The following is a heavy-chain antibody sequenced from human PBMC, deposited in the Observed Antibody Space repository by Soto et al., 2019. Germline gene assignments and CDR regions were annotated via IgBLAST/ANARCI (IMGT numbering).Heavy chain of an antibody. CDR1: GFTFSSYA. CDR3: AKDEYYYDSSGPPTGGYYSDY. J-gene: IGHJ4*02. D-gene: IGHD3-22*01. Sequence: GGSLRLSCAASGFTFSSYAMSWVRQAPGKGLEWVSAISGSGGSTYYADSVKGRFTISRDNSKNTLYLQMNSLRAEDTAVYYCAKDEYYYDSSGPPTGGYYSDYWGQGTLVTVSS. CDR2: ISGSGGST. V-gene: IGHV3-23*01.